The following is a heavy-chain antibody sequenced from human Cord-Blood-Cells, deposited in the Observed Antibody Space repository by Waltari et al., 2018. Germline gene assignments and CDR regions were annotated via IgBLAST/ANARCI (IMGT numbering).Heavy chain of an antibody. D-gene: IGHD5-12*01. CDR1: GGPFSSYA. Sequence: QVQLVQSGAEVKKPGSSVKVSCKASGGPFSSYAISWVRQAPGQGLEWMGRIIPILGIANYAQKFQGRVTITADKSTSTAYMELSSLRSEDTAVYYCAESIRGSLDYWGQGTLVTVSS. CDR2: IIPILGIA. V-gene: IGHV1-69*09. J-gene: IGHJ4*02. CDR3: AESIRGSLDY.